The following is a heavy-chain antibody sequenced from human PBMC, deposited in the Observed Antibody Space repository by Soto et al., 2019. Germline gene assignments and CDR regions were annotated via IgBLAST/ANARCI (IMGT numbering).Heavy chain of an antibody. CDR2: TGATGRTT. V-gene: IGHV3-23*01. J-gene: IGHJ4*02. Sequence: VGSLRLSCAASGFTFNIYAMTWVRQAPGKGLEWVSTTGATGRTTYYSDAVKGRFTVSRDNSKNTLDLQMSNLRAEDTAVYHCATVHNTSRSFDYWGQGTLFTVSS. CDR3: ATVHNTSRSFDY. CDR1: GFTFNIYA. D-gene: IGHD1-20*01.